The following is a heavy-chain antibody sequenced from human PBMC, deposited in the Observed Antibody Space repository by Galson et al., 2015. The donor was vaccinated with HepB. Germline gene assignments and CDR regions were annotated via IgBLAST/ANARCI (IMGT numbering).Heavy chain of an antibody. CDR3: ARGSGYCSGGSCYLYYFDY. D-gene: IGHD2-15*01. J-gene: IGHJ4*02. V-gene: IGHV1-8*01. CDR2: MNPNSGNT. Sequence: SVKVSCKASGYTFTSYDINWVRQATGQGLEWMGWMNPNSGNTGYAQKFQGRVTMTRNTSISTAYMELSSLRSEDTAVYYCARGSGYCSGGSCYLYYFDYWGQGTLVTVSS. CDR1: GYTFTSYD.